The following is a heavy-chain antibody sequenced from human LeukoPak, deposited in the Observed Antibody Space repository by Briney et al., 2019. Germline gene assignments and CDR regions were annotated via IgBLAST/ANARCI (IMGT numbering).Heavy chain of an antibody. D-gene: IGHD3-22*01. J-gene: IGHJ4*02. Sequence: SVKVSCKASGGTFSSYAISWVRQAPGQGLEWMGGIIPIFGTANYAQKFQGRVTITTDESTSTAYMELSSLRSEDTAVYYCARHYDSSGYSLTAFDYWGQGALVTVSS. CDR2: IIPIFGTA. CDR1: GGTFSSYA. V-gene: IGHV1-69*05. CDR3: ARHYDSSGYSLTAFDY.